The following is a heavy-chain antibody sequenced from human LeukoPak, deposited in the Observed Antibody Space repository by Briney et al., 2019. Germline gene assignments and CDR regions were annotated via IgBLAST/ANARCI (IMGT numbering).Heavy chain of an antibody. Sequence: GGSLRLSCAASGFTVSSNYMSWVRQAPGKGLEWVSVIYSGGSTYYADSVKGRFTISRDNSKNTLYLQMNSLRAEDTAVYYCATDSSGYATFDYWGQGTLVTVSS. CDR3: ATDSSGYATFDY. J-gene: IGHJ4*02. CDR1: GFTVSSNY. V-gene: IGHV3-53*01. D-gene: IGHD3-22*01. CDR2: IYSGGST.